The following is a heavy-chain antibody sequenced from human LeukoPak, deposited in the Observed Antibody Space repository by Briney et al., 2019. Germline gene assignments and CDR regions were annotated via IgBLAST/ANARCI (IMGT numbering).Heavy chain of an antibody. V-gene: IGHV1-2*06. D-gene: IGHD2-2*01. CDR2: INPNSGGT. Sequence: ASVKVSCKASGYTFTGYYMHWVRQAPGQGLEWMGRINPNSGGTNYAQKFQGRVTVTRDTSISTAYMELSRLRSDDTAVYYCARGDPGYCSSTSCYLHYYGMDVWGQGTTVTVSS. CDR3: ARGDPGYCSSTSCYLHYYGMDV. J-gene: IGHJ6*02. CDR1: GYTFTGYY.